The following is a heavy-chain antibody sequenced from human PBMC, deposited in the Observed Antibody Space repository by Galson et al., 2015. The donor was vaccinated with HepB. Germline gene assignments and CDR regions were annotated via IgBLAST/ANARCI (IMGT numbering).Heavy chain of an antibody. Sequence: SETLSLTCTVSGGSISSYYWSWIRQPPGKGLEWIGYIYYSGSTNYNPSLKSRVTISVDTSKNQFSLKLSSVTAADTAVYYCARVGTYDFWSGYSSYYYGMDVWGQGTTVTVSS. D-gene: IGHD3-3*01. CDR2: IYYSGST. V-gene: IGHV4-59*01. CDR1: GGSISSYY. CDR3: ARVGTYDFWSGYSSYYYGMDV. J-gene: IGHJ6*02.